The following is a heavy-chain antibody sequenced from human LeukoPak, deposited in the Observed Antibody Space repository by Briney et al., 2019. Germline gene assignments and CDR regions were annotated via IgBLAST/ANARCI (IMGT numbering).Heavy chain of an antibody. CDR2: IYTSGYP. J-gene: IGHJ4*02. CDR3: ARGVLWFGAQGSFDY. CDR1: GGSISSRSYY. D-gene: IGHD3-10*01. Sequence: PSETLSLTCTVSGGSISSRSYYWTWIRQPAGKGLEWIGRIYTSGYPNYNPSLKSRVTISVDTSKNQFSLKLSSVTAADTAVYYCARGVLWFGAQGSFDYWGQGTLVTVSS. V-gene: IGHV4-61*02.